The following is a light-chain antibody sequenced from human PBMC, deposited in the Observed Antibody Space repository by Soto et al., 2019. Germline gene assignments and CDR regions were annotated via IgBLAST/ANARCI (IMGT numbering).Light chain of an antibody. CDR1: QSVSSSY. CDR3: QHYGRSPWT. V-gene: IGKV3-20*01. CDR2: GAS. J-gene: IGKJ1*01. Sequence: EIVLTQSPGTLSLSPGERATLSCRASQSVSSSYVAWYQQKPGQAPRLLIYGASSRATGIPDRFSGSGSGTDSTLTISMLEPEVFAVYYCQHYGRSPWTFGQGTKVEIK.